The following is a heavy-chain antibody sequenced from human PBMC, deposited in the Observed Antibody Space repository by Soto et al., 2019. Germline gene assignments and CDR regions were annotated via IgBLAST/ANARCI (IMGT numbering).Heavy chain of an antibody. J-gene: IGHJ4*02. Sequence: QVQLVQSGPEVKKPGASVKVSCKTSGYSFTSYVINWVRQAPGQGLEWMGFATHTGNTNYAQKFQGSVALTSDSSTSTAYMELRGRSADDTAVYYCARSGEHPLDFWGQGTPVTISS. CDR2: ATHTGNT. CDR3: ARSGEHPLDF. D-gene: IGHD3-10*01. V-gene: IGHV1-18*01. CDR1: GYSFTSYV.